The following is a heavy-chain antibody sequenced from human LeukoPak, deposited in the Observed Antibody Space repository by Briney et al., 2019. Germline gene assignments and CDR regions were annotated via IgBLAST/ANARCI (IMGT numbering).Heavy chain of an antibody. D-gene: IGHD2-8*01. CDR2: INSADNVE. V-gene: IGHV3-48*03. CDR3: ARDTVNGPFVISLDL. CDR1: GCSLRSSE. Sequence: GGSLRLSCAASGCSLRSSEMNWVRQAPGKGPEEVAHINSADNVEYYTDSVRGRFTMSRDNAKDLLYLQMNSLRDEDTAVYYCARDTVNGPFVISLDLWGQGVLVTVSS. J-gene: IGHJ5*02.